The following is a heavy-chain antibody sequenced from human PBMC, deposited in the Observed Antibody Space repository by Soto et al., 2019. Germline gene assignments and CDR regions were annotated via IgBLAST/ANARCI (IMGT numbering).Heavy chain of an antibody. J-gene: IGHJ4*01. V-gene: IGHV3-30*18. Sequence: PGGSLRLSCVVSGFTFSSYGMRWVRQAPGKGLQWVAILTSDGSYKSYADSVKGRLTISRDNSKNTVYLQMDSLRADDTAVYYCAKGGDFDYWGQGTLVTVSS. CDR2: LTSDGSYK. CDR1: GFTFSSYG. CDR3: AKGGDFDY.